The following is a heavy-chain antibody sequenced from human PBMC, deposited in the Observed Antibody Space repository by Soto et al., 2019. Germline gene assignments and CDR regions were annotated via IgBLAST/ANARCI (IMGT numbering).Heavy chain of an antibody. J-gene: IGHJ6*02. CDR1: GGSLSNYG. Sequence: QVQLVQSGAEVKKPGSSVKVSCKASGGSLSNYGISWVRQAPGQGLEWMGGIIPVFGTANYAQKFQGRVTHTADQSTSIVYMDVTSLRSEDTAVYYCARGDATKIVVTTYYAMDVWGQGTTVTVSS. D-gene: IGHD3-9*01. CDR2: IIPVFGTA. CDR3: ARGDATKIVVTTYYAMDV. V-gene: IGHV1-69*12.